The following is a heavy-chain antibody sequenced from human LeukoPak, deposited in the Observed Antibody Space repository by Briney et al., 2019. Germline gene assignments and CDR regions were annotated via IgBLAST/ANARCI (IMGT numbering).Heavy chain of an antibody. CDR3: ARGSSLAAAARGFDY. Sequence: PGGSLRLSCAASGFTFSSYAMSWVRQAPGKGLDWVSVIYSGGGAYYADSVKDRFTIFRDTSKNTLYLQMNSLRPEDTAVYYCARGSSLAAAARGFDYWGQGTLVTVSS. CDR2: IYSGGGA. D-gene: IGHD6-25*01. J-gene: IGHJ4*02. CDR1: GFTFSSYA. V-gene: IGHV3-66*02.